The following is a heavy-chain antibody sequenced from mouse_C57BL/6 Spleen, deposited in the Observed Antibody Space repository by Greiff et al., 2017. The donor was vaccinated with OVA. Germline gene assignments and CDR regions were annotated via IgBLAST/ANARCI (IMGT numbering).Heavy chain of an antibody. CDR1: GFTFSSYA. CDR3: ARGYYDYDCFDY. V-gene: IGHV5-4*01. D-gene: IGHD2-4*01. CDR2: ISDGGSYT. J-gene: IGHJ2*01. Sequence: VQLKESGGGLVKPGGSLKLSCAASGFTFSSYAMSWVRQTPEKRLEWVATISDGGSYTYYPDNVKGRFTISRDNAKNNLYLQMSHLKSEDTAMYYCARGYYDYDCFDYWGQGTTLTVSS.